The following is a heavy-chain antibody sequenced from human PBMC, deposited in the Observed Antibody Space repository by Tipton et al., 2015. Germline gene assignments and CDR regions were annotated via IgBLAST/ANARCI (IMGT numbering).Heavy chain of an antibody. CDR1: GGSVSSGTYY. V-gene: IGHV4-61*01. Sequence: TLSLTCTVSGGSVSSGTYYWSWIRQPPGKGLECIGYISYSGTTNYNPSLKSRVTISVGTSKNQLYLKLSSVTAADTAVYFCARDAGIYDNNGYDSWGRGTLVTVSS. J-gene: IGHJ4*02. D-gene: IGHD3-10*01. CDR2: ISYSGTT. CDR3: ARDAGIYDNNGYDS.